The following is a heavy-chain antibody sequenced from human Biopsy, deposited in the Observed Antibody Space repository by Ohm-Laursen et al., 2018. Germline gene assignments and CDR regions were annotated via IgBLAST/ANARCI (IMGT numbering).Heavy chain of an antibody. Sequence: GSLRLSCAASGFTFSTYWMSWVRQAPGKGLEWVANIKHDGSEHYYVDSVKDRLTISRDNAGNSLFLQMNSLRGEDTAVYYCVRNMLRLHGGFGEDWGQGTTVTVSS. V-gene: IGHV3-7*01. CDR3: VRNMLRLHGGFGED. J-gene: IGHJ4*02. CDR2: IKHDGSEH. D-gene: IGHD3-10*01. CDR1: GFTFSTYW.